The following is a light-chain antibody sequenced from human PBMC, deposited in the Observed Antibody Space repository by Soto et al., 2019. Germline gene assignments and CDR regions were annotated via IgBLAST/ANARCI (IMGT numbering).Light chain of an antibody. CDR3: QQRRSWPRA. V-gene: IGKV3-11*01. J-gene: IGKJ1*01. Sequence: EIVLTQSPGTLSLSPGERATVSCRASQGVGSYLAWFQQKPGQAPRLLIYDATNRATGIPARFNGSGSGTDFTLTISSLEPEDFAVYYCQQRRSWPRAFGQGTTGDIK. CDR1: QGVGSY. CDR2: DAT.